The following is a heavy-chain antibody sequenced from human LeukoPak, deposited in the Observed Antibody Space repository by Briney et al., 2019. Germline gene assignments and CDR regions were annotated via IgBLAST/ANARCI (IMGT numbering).Heavy chain of an antibody. Sequence: SVKVSCKASGGTFSSYAISWVRQAPGQGLEWMGRIIPIFGTANYAQKFQGRVTITTDESTSTACMELSSLRSEDTAVYYCARGLRGSYRENYYYYYMDVWGKGTTVTVSS. D-gene: IGHD3-16*02. V-gene: IGHV1-69*05. CDR1: GGTFSSYA. CDR3: ARGLRGSYRENYYYYYMDV. CDR2: IIPIFGTA. J-gene: IGHJ6*03.